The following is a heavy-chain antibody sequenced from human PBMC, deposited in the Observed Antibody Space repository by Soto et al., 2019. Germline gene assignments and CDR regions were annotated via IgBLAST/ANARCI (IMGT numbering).Heavy chain of an antibody. D-gene: IGHD4-17*01. V-gene: IGHV1-8*01. CDR1: GYTFTSYD. J-gene: IGHJ6*02. Sequence: QVQLVQSGAEVKKPGASVKVSCKASGYTFTSYDINWVRQATGQGLEWMGWMNPNSGNTGYAQKFQGRVTMTRNTSISTAYMELSSLRSEDTAVYYCAKRRKDYGDYYYGMDVWGQVTTVTVSS. CDR3: AKRRKDYGDYYYGMDV. CDR2: MNPNSGNT.